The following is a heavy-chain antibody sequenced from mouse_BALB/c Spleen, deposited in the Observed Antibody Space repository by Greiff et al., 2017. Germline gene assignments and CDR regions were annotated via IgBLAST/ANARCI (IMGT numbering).Heavy chain of an antibody. D-gene: IGHD1-1*01. V-gene: IGHV3-8*02. Sequence: EVKLQESGPGLVKPSQTLSLTCSVTGVSITSGYWNWIRKFPGNKLEYMGYISYSGSTSYNPSLKSRISITRDTSKNQYYLQLNSVTTEDTATYCCARSGYYYGSSYDYYAMDYWGQGTSVTVSS. CDR1: GVSITSGY. CDR3: ARSGYYYGSSYDYYAMDY. J-gene: IGHJ4*01. CDR2: ISYSGST.